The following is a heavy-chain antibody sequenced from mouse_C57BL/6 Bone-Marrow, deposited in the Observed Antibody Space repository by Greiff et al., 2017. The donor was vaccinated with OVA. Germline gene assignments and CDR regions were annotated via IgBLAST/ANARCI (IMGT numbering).Heavy chain of an antibody. CDR2: IDPENGDT. D-gene: IGHD1-1*01. Sequence: VQLKESGAELVRPGASVKLSCTASGFNIKDDYMHWVKQRPEQGLEWIGWIDPENGDTEYASKFQGKATITADTSSNTAYLQLSSLTSEDTAVYYCTPIYYYGSSPFAYWGQGTLVTVSA. CDR1: GFNIKDDY. J-gene: IGHJ3*01. V-gene: IGHV14-4*01. CDR3: TPIYYYGSSPFAY.